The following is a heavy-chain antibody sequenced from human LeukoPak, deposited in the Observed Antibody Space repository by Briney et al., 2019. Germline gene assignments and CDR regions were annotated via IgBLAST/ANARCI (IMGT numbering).Heavy chain of an antibody. V-gene: IGHV1-18*01. J-gene: IGHJ6*02. Sequence: ASVKVSCKASGYTLTSYGISWVRQAPGQGLEWMGWISAYNGNTNYAQKLQGRVTMTTDTSASTAYMELRSLRSDDTAVYYCARGRYCSGGSCIYYYYYGMDVWGQGTTVTVSS. CDR2: ISAYNGNT. D-gene: IGHD2-15*01. CDR1: GYTLTSYG. CDR3: ARGRYCSGGSCIYYYYYGMDV.